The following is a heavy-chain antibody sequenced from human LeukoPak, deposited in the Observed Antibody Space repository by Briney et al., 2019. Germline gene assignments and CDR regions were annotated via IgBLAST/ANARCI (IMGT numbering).Heavy chain of an antibody. CDR2: ISNGSGNR. V-gene: IGHV3-48*01. J-gene: IGHJ6*03. D-gene: IGHD1-26*01. CDR1: EFTFSSYS. Sequence: GGSLRLSCVASEFTFSSYSMIWVRQAPGKGLEWISYISNGSGNRYYADSVKGRFTISRHNAKNLLYLQMNNLRADDTAVYYCARAAKWEFYHYYMDVWGKGTTVAVSS. CDR3: ARAAKWEFYHYYMDV.